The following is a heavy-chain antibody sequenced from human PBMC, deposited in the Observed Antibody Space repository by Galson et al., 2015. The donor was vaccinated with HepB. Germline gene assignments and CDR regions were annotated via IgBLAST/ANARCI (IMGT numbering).Heavy chain of an antibody. V-gene: IGHV1-18*01. J-gene: IGHJ6*03. CDR1: GYTFTSYG. CDR2: ISAYNGNT. D-gene: IGHD2-2*01. CDR3: ARGLCSSTSCYYYYYYVDV. Sequence: SCKASGYTFTSYGISWVRQAPGQGLEWMGWISAYNGNTNYAQKLQGRVTMTTDTSTSTAYMELRSLRSDDTAVYYCARGLCSSTSCYYYYYYVDVWGKGTTVTVSS.